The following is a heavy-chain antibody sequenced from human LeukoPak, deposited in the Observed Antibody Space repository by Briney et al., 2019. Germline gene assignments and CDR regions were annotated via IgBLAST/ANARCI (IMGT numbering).Heavy chain of an antibody. CDR1: GFTFSSYS. V-gene: IGHV3-48*01. Sequence: GGSLRLSCAASGFTFSSYSMNWVRQAPGKGLEWVSYISSSSSTIYYADSVKGRFTISRDNAKNSLYLQTNSLRAEDTAVYYCARAYRFDPWGQGTLVTVSS. CDR2: ISSSSSTI. J-gene: IGHJ5*02. CDR3: ARAYRFDP.